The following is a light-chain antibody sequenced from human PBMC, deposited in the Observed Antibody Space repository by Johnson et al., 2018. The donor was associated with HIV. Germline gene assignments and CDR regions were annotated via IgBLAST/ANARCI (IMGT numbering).Light chain of an antibody. Sequence: QSVLTQPPSVSAAPGQKVTISCSGSSSNIGNNYVSWYQQLPGTAPKLLIYDNNKRPSGIPDRFSGSKSGTSATLGITGLQTGDEADYYCGTWDGSLSVYVFGAWTEVTVL. J-gene: IGLJ1*01. V-gene: IGLV1-51*01. CDR3: GTWDGSLSVYV. CDR2: DNN. CDR1: SSNIGNNY.